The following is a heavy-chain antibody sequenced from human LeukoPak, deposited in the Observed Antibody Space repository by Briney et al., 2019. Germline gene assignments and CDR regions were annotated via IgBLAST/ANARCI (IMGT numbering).Heavy chain of an antibody. D-gene: IGHD3-10*01. CDR1: GFAVSNNY. V-gene: IGHV3-66*01. J-gene: IGHJ4*02. Sequence: GGSLRLSCAASGFAVSNNYMSWVRQAPGKGLEWVSVIYSDGSPYYADSVRGRFTISRDNSKNTLYLQMNSLRAEDTAVYYCAREKTSGTYYVDYWGQGTLVTVSS. CDR2: IYSDGSP. CDR3: AREKTSGTYYVDY.